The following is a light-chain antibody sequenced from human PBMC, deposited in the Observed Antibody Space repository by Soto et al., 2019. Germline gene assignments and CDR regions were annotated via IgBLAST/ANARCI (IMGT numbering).Light chain of an antibody. CDR1: QNVSSSY. V-gene: IGKV3-20*01. CDR2: GSS. J-gene: IGKJ1*01. CDR3: QQDGSSPWT. Sequence: EIVLTQSPGTLSLSPGERATLSCRASQNVSSSYLAWYHHKPGQAPRLLIYGSSARATAIPDRFSGSGSGTDFTLTISRLEPEAFAVYYCQQDGSSPWTFGRGTKVEIK.